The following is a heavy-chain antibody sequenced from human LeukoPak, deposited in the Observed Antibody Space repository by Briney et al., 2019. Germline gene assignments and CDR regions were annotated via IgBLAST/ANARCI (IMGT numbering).Heavy chain of an antibody. Sequence: SESLSHTPVLSGGSIRTYYWSWIRPPPGTGLEWIGNIYYSGSTNYTPSLKSRVTISVATSKNQFSLKLTAVTAADTAVYYCARHRYSSAWSVVDYWGQGTLVTVSS. CDR1: GGSIRTYY. D-gene: IGHD6-19*01. CDR3: ARHRYSSAWSVVDY. CDR2: IYYSGST. J-gene: IGHJ4*02. V-gene: IGHV4-59*08.